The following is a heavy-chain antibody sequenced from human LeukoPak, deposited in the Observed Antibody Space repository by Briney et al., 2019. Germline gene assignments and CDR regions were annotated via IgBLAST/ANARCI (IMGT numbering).Heavy chain of an antibody. CDR1: GRTLSSYA. J-gene: IGHJ4*02. CDR3: AAQTGELLSPRFDY. D-gene: IGHD1-26*01. V-gene: IGHV3-23*01. CDR2: ISGSGGST. Sequence: GGSLRLYCAASGRTLSSYAMSWVRQAPGKGLEWVSAISGSGGSTYYADSVKGRFTISRDNSKNTLYLQMNSLRAEDTAVYYCAAQTGELLSPRFDYWGQGTLVTVSS.